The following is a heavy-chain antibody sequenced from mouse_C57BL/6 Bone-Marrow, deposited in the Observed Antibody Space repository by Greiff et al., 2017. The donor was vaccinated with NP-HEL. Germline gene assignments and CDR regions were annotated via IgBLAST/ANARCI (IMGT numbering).Heavy chain of an antibody. CDR3: ARGGSNYPG. Sequence: EVQVVESGGDLVKPGGSLKLSCAASGFTFSSYGMSWVRQTPDKRLEWVATISSGGSYTYYPDSVKGRFTISRDNAKNTLYLQMSSLKSEDTAMYYCARGGSNYPGWGQGTLVTVSA. V-gene: IGHV5-6*01. CDR2: ISSGGSYT. D-gene: IGHD2-5*01. CDR1: GFTFSSYG. J-gene: IGHJ3*01.